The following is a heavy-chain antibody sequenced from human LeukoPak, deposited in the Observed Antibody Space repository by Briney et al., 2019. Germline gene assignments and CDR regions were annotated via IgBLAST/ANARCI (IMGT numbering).Heavy chain of an antibody. J-gene: IGHJ4*02. D-gene: IGHD3-16*02. CDR2: INHSGST. CDR3: ARTYYDYVWGSYRYSSRFDY. V-gene: IGHV4-34*01. CDR1: GGSFSGYY. Sequence: SETLSLTCAVYGGSFSGYYWSWIRQPPGKGLEWIGEINHSGSTNYNPSLKSRVTISVDTSKNQFSLKLSSVTAADTAVYYCARTYYDYVWGSYRYSSRFDYWGQGTLVTVSS.